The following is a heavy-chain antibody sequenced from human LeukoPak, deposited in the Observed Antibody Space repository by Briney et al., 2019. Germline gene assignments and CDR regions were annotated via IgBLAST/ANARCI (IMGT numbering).Heavy chain of an antibody. J-gene: IGHJ4*02. CDR2: INPNSGGT. CDR3: ARDLAPPPYYYGTGCPDD. Sequence: ASVKVSCKASGYTFTGYYMHWVRQAPGQGLEWMGWINPNSGGTNYAQKFQGRVTMTRDTSITTAYMEMTRVRSEETAVYFCARDLAPPPYYYGTGCPDDWGQGTLVTVSS. CDR1: GYTFTGYY. V-gene: IGHV1-2*02. D-gene: IGHD3-10*01.